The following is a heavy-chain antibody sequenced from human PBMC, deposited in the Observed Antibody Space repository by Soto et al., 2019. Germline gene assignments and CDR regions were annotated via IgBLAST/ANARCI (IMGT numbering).Heavy chain of an antibody. V-gene: IGHV1-69*13. J-gene: IGHJ6*02. Sequence: SVKVSCKASGGTFSSYAISWVLQAPGQGLEWMGGIIPIFGTANYAQKFQGRVTITADESTSTAYMELSSLRSEDTAVYYCARSGGDYYYYYGMDVWGQGTTVTVSS. CDR3: ARSGGDYYYYYGMDV. CDR1: GGTFSSYA. CDR2: IIPIFGTA. D-gene: IGHD2-21*02.